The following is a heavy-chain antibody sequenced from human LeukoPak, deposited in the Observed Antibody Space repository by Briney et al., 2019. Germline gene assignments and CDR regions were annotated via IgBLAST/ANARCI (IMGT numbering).Heavy chain of an antibody. J-gene: IGHJ6*02. V-gene: IGHV3-64*01. CDR3: AKDTPDYDILTGPKLRLNQGGMDV. Sequence: PGGSLRLSCAASGFTFSSYAMHWVRQAPGTGLGYVSAISSNGGSTYYANSVKGRFTISRDNSKNTLYLQMGSLRAEDTAVYYCAKDTPDYDILTGPKLRLNQGGMDVWGQGTTVTVSS. CDR1: GFTFSSYA. CDR2: ISSNGGST. D-gene: IGHD3-9*01.